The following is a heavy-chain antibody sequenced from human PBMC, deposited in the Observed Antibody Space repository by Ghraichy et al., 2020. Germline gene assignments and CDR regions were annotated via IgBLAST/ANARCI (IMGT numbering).Heavy chain of an antibody. CDR1: GYTFTGYY. D-gene: IGHD1-26*01. V-gene: IGHV1-2*02. Sequence: ASVKVSCKASGYTFTGYYVHWVRQAPGQGPEWVGWMNPNSGGKHYAQKFQGRVTMTRDTSTNTAYMELSSLRSDDTAVYYCARGGVYYYLDYWGQGTLVTVSS. CDR2: MNPNSGGK. J-gene: IGHJ4*02. CDR3: ARGGVYYYLDY.